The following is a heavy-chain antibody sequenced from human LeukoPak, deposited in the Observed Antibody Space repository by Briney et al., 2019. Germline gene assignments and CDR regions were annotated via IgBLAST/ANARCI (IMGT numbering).Heavy chain of an antibody. J-gene: IGHJ4*02. Sequence: GGSLRLSCAASGFAFSSYGMHWVRQAPGKGLEWVAVIWYDGSNKYYADSVKGRFTISRDNSKNTLYLQMNSLRAEDTAVCYCAREYYDSSGYQYYFDYWGQGTLVTVSS. CDR2: IWYDGSNK. CDR1: GFAFSSYG. D-gene: IGHD3-22*01. CDR3: AREYYDSSGYQYYFDY. V-gene: IGHV3-33*01.